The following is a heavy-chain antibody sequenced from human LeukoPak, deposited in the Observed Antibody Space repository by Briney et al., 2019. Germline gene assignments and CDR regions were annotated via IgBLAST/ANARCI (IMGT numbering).Heavy chain of an antibody. CDR2: MSPNSGDT. CDR3: VRGPPNWGFDF. D-gene: IGHD7-27*01. CDR1: GYTFTSYD. Sequence: GASVKVSCKASGYTFTSYDINWVRHATGQGLEWMGWMSPNSGDTGYAQKFQGRVTMTGDTSISTAFMELTSLKSEDTAVYYCVRGPPNWGFDFWGQGALVTVSS. J-gene: IGHJ4*02. V-gene: IGHV1-8*01.